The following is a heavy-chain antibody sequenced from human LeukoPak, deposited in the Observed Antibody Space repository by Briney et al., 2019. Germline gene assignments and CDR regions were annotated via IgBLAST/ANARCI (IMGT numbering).Heavy chain of an antibody. V-gene: IGHV1-69*06. J-gene: IGHJ5*02. CDR2: ISPICGTA. CDR3: ARDLDYYSSGSYYNVPGNWFDP. Sequence: GASVRLSCAASGCTFSSYAMSWVRQAPGQGLEWMGGISPICGTANYAHTVQGRFTITADKSTSTAYMQLSSLRSEDTAVYYCARDLDYYSSGSYYNVPGNWFDPWAREPWSPSPQ. D-gene: IGHD3-10*01. CDR1: GCTFSSYA.